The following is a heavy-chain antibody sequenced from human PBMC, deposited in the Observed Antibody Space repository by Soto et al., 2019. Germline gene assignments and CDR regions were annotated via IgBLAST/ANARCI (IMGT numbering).Heavy chain of an antibody. V-gene: IGHV4-39*01. Sequence: PSXTLCLTCTVSGGSSSSTSSYCAWIRQPPGKGLEWVGSIYYLGNTYYNPSLGSRVTISVDTSKNQFSLKLSSVTAADTAVFYCAGLYPYESSGYHLDYWSQGTLVTVSS. D-gene: IGHD3-22*01. J-gene: IGHJ4*02. CDR2: IYYLGNT. CDR3: AGLYPYESSGYHLDY. CDR1: GGSSSSTSSY.